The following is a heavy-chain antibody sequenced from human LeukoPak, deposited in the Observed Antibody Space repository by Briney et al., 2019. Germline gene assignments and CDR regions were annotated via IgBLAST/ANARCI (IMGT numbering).Heavy chain of an antibody. V-gene: IGHV2-5*01. Sequence: SGPTLVKPTQTLTLTCTFSGFSLSTSGVGVGWIRQPPGKALEWLALIYWNDDKRYSPSLKSRLTITKDTSKNQVVLTMTNMDPVDTATYYCAHSLRLVPAAKWFDPWGQGTLVTVSS. D-gene: IGHD2-2*01. CDR3: AHSLRLVPAAKWFDP. CDR1: GFSLSTSGVG. J-gene: IGHJ5*02. CDR2: IYWNDDK.